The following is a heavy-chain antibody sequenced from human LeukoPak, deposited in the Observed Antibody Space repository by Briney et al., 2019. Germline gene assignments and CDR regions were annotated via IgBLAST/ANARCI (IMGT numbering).Heavy chain of an antibody. CDR2: ISGSSSDT. CDR3: AKENTPGGFDY. D-gene: IGHD1-1*01. V-gene: IGHV3-11*05. J-gene: IGHJ4*02. Sequence: SGGSLRLSCAASGFTFSDYYMNWIRQAPGKGLEYISYISGSSSDTNYADSVKGRFTISRDNAKNSLYLQMNSLRIEDTALYYCAKENTPGGFDYWGQGTLVTVSS. CDR1: GFTFSDYY.